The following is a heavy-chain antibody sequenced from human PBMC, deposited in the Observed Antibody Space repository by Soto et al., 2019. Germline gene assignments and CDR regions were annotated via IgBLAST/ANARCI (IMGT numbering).Heavy chain of an antibody. Sequence: EVQLLESGGSLVQPGGSLRLSCAASGFTFSNYDMSWVRQAPEKGLEWVSAVSESGRSTYYADSVKGRFTISRDNSKNTLYLHMNSLRAEDTAVYFCAKDRRGVMDVWGQGTTVTVSS. CDR3: AKDRRGVMDV. CDR1: GFTFSNYD. V-gene: IGHV3-23*01. CDR2: VSESGRST. J-gene: IGHJ6*02. D-gene: IGHD3-10*01.